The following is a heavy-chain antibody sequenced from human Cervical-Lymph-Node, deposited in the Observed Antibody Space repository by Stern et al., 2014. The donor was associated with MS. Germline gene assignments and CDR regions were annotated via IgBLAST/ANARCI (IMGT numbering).Heavy chain of an antibody. Sequence: QVTLRESGPALVKPTQTLTLTCTFSGFSLSTSGMRVSWIRQPPGKALEWLARIDWDDDKFYSTSLKTRLTISKDTSKNQVVLTMTNMDPVDTATYYCARSHSGSYWRGAFDIWGQGTMVTVSS. V-gene: IGHV2-70*04. D-gene: IGHD1-26*01. CDR1: GFSLSTSGMR. J-gene: IGHJ3*02. CDR2: IDWDDDK. CDR3: ARSHSGSYWRGAFDI.